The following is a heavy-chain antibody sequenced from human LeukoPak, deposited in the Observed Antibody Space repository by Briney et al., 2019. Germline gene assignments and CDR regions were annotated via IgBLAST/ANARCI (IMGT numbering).Heavy chain of an antibody. CDR3: ARLYGDYVMGGYGMDV. D-gene: IGHD4-17*01. V-gene: IGHV5-51*01. CDR2: IYPGDSDT. Sequence: GESLKISCKGSGYSFTSYWIGWVRQMPGKGLEWMGIIYPGDSDTRYSPSFQGQVTISADKSISTAYLQWSSLKASDTATYYCARLYGDYVMGGYGMDVWGQGTTVTVSS. J-gene: IGHJ6*02. CDR1: GYSFTSYW.